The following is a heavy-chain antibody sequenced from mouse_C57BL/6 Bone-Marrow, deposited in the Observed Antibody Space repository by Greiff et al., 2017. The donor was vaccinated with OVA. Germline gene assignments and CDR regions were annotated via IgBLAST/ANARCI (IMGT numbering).Heavy chain of an antibody. Sequence: EVKLVESGGGLVKPGGSLKLSCAASGFTFSSYAMSWVRQTPEKRLEWVAYISSGGDYIYYADTVKGRFTISRDNARNTLYLQMSSLKSEDTAMYYCTRHITSYFDYWGQGTTLTVSS. CDR1: GFTFSSYA. D-gene: IGHD1-1*01. CDR3: TRHITSYFDY. J-gene: IGHJ2*01. V-gene: IGHV5-9-1*02. CDR2: ISSGGDYI.